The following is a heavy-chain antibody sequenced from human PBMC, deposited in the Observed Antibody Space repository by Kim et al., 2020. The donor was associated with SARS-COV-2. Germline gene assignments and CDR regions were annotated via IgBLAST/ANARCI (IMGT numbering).Heavy chain of an antibody. CDR3: ANPRGGVTDF. D-gene: IGHD2-21*02. Sequence: SYAESGKGRFTISRDNSKKTLYLQRNSLGAEETAVYYCANPRGGVTDFWGQGTLVTVSS. V-gene: IGHV3-23*01. J-gene: IGHJ4*02.